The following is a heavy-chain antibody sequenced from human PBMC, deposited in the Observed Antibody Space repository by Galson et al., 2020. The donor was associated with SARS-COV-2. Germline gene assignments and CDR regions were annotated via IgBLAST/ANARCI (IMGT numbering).Heavy chain of an antibody. CDR2: INHSGST. D-gene: IGHD3-10*01. CDR3: ASRITMVRAGRGSIDP. Sequence: SETLSLTCAVYGGSFSGYYWSWIRQPPGKGLEWIGEINHSGSTNYNPSLKSRVTISVDTSKNQFSLKLSSVTAADTAVYYCASRITMVRAGRGSIDPWGQGTLVTVSS. J-gene: IGHJ5*02. V-gene: IGHV4-34*01. CDR1: GGSFSGYY.